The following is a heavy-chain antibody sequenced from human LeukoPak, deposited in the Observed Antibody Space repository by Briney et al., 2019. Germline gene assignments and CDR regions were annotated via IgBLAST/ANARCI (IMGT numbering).Heavy chain of an antibody. J-gene: IGHJ6*03. CDR2: IRSKAYGGTT. D-gene: IGHD6-19*01. CDR3: TRVIAVAGTWWDYYYYMDV. V-gene: IGHV3-49*04. CDR1: GFTFSSYE. Sequence: GGSLRLSCAASGFTFSSYEMNWVRQAPGKGLEWVGFIRSKAYGGTTEYAASVKGRFTISRDDSKSIAYLQMNSLKTEDTAVYYCTRVIAVAGTWWDYYYYMDVWGKGTTVTVSS.